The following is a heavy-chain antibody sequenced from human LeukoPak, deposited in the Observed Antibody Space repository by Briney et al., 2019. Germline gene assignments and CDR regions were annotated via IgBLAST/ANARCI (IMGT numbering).Heavy chain of an antibody. CDR3: ARSTLWFGEIPSRDYWYFDL. D-gene: IGHD3-10*01. V-gene: IGHV4-39*07. CDR1: GGSISSSSYY. CDR2: MYSSGST. J-gene: IGHJ2*01. Sequence: SETLSLTCTVSGGSISSSSYYWGWIRQPPGKGLEWIGSMYSSGSTYYNPSLKSRVTISVDTSKNQFSLKLSSVTAADTAVYYCARSTLWFGEIPSRDYWYFDLWGRGTLVAVSS.